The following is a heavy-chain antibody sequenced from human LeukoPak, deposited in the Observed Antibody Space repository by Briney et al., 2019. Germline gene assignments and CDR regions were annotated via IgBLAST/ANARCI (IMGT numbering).Heavy chain of an antibody. CDR3: ARGPRGCSSTSCYIYYYYGMDV. V-gene: IGHV1-46*01. Sequence: ASVKVSCKASGYTFTSYYMHWVRQAPGQGLEWMGITNPSGGSTSYAQKFQGRVTMTRDTSTSTVYMELSSLRSEDTAVYYCARGPRGCSSTSCYIYYYYGMDVWGQGTTVTVSS. CDR2: TNPSGGST. J-gene: IGHJ6*02. D-gene: IGHD2-2*02. CDR1: GYTFTSYY.